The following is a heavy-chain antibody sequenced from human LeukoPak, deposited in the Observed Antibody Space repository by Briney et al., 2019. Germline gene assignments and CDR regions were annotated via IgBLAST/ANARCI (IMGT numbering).Heavy chain of an antibody. CDR2: IYYSGST. D-gene: IGHD6-13*01. CDR1: GGSISSYY. V-gene: IGHV4-59*01. J-gene: IGHJ4*02. Sequence: SETLSLTCTVSGGSISSYYWSWIRQPPGKGLEWSGYIYYSGSTNYNPSLKSRVTISVDTSKNQFSLKLSSVTAADTAVYYCARAGIAATLDPPFDYWGQGTLVTVSS. CDR3: ARAGIAATLDPPFDY.